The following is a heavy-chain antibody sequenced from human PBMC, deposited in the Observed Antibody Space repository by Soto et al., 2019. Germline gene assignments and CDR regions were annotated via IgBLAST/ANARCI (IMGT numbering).Heavy chain of an antibody. V-gene: IGHV4-34*01. Sequence: QVQLQQWGAGLLKPSETLSLTCAVYGGSFSGYYWSWIRQPPGKGLEWIGEINHSGSTNYNPSLKSRVTISVDTSKNQFSLKLSSVTAADTAVYYCARDTAKTHYYYYYYYMDVWGKGTTVTVSS. J-gene: IGHJ6*03. CDR3: ARDTAKTHYYYYYYYMDV. D-gene: IGHD5-18*01. CDR1: GGSFSGYY. CDR2: INHSGST.